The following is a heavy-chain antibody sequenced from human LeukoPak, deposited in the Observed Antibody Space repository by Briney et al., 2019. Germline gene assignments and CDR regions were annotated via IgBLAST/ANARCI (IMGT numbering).Heavy chain of an antibody. J-gene: IGHJ4*02. Sequence: SETLSLTCTVSGGSISSYYWSWIRQPPGKGLEWIGYIYTSGSTNYNPSLKSRVTISVDTSKNQFSLKLSSVTAADTAVYYCARGRRLRFLEWLCPFDYWGQGTLVTVSS. D-gene: IGHD3-3*01. CDR1: GGSISSYY. V-gene: IGHV4-4*09. CDR2: IYTSGST. CDR3: ARGRRLRFLEWLCPFDY.